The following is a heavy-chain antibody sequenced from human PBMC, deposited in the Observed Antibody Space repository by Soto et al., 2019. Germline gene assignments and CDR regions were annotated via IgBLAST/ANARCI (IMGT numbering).Heavy chain of an antibody. CDR3: ATSGWSEDFYYYYGMDV. J-gene: IGHJ6*02. D-gene: IGHD6-19*01. CDR2: IYHSGNT. Sequence: XETLSLTCAVSGDSVTRSNWWSCVRQSPGKGLEWIGEIYHSGNTKYNPSLKSRITMSVDKAKNQFSLKMTSVTAADTAVYYCATSGWSEDFYYYYGMDVWGQGTTVTVSS. CDR1: GDSVTRSNW. V-gene: IGHV4-4*02.